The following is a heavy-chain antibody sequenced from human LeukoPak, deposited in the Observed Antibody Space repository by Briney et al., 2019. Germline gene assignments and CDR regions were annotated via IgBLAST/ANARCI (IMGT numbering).Heavy chain of an antibody. V-gene: IGHV3-7*01. CDR3: GRWGIVATIDY. CDR1: GFSFSSAW. CDR2: ISPEGTEK. D-gene: IGHD2-15*01. Sequence: GGSLRLSCQASGFSFSSAWMAWVRQAPGQGLEWVANISPEGTEKSYVGSVRGRFTISRDDAKKTVYLQTDSLRVEDTAFYYCGRWGIVATIDYWGQGILVTVSS. J-gene: IGHJ4*02.